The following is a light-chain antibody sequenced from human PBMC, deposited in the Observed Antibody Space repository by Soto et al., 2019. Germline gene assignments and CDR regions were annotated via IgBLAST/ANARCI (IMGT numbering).Light chain of an antibody. J-gene: IGKJ5*01. CDR2: DTF. V-gene: IGKV3D-20*02. Sequence: EIVLTQSPGTLSLSPGERATLSCRASQSVSSAYLAWHQQKPGQAPRLLIYDTFNRAAGTPDRFSGSGAGEDFTLPLSRLGAAGFAGFFWQEGSFPVTFGQGTRLEIK. CDR1: QSVSSAY. CDR3: QEGSFPVT.